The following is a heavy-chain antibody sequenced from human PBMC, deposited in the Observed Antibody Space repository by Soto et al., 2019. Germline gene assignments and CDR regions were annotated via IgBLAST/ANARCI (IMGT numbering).Heavy chain of an antibody. CDR2: INPSGGST. V-gene: IGHV1-46*01. Sequence: ASVKVSCKASGYTFTSYYMHWVRQAPGQGLEWMGIINPSGGSTSYAQKFQGRVTMTRDTSTSTVYMELSSLRSEDTAMYYCARHGTSSSSPSEMSGMDVWGQGTTVTVSS. J-gene: IGHJ6*02. CDR1: GYTFTSYY. D-gene: IGHD6-6*01. CDR3: ARHGTSSSSPSEMSGMDV.